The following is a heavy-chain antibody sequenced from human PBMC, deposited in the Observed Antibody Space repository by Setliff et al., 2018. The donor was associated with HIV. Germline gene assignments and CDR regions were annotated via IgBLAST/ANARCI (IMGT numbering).Heavy chain of an antibody. Sequence: PGESLKISCKGSGYSFTSYWIGWVRQMPGKGLEWMGIIYPGDSDTRYSPSFEGQVTMSADKSINTAYLQWNSLKASDTAMYYCARNPTSRLGELSGFDPWGQGALVTVSS. CDR2: IYPGDSDT. V-gene: IGHV5-51*01. D-gene: IGHD3-16*02. CDR3: ARNPTSRLGELSGFDP. J-gene: IGHJ5*02. CDR1: GYSFTSYW.